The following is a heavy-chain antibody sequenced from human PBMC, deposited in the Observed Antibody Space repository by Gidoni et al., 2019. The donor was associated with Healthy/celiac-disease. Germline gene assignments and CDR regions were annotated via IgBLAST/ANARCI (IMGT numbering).Heavy chain of an antibody. CDR3: ASPVDTAMVYYFDY. V-gene: IGHV5-10-1*03. CDR1: GYSFTNYW. J-gene: IGHJ4*02. CDR2: IDPSDSYT. Sequence: EVQLVQSGAEVKKPGESLRISCKGSGYSFTNYWITWVRQMPGKGLEWMGRIDPSDSYTDYSPSFQGHVTISADKSISTAYLQWSSLKASDTAIYYCASPVDTAMVYYFDYWGQGTLVTVSS. D-gene: IGHD5-18*01.